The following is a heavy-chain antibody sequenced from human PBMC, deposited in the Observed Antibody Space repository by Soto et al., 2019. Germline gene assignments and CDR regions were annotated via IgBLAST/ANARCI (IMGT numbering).Heavy chain of an antibody. CDR3: ARKVLGSTSRPDWWYFDL. CDR2: ISGGGDKT. V-gene: IGHV3-23*01. J-gene: IGHJ2*01. Sequence: EVQLLESGGGLVQPGGSLRLSCVGSGFTFINYAMNWVRQTPGKGLEWVSTISGGGDKTFDADTVKGRFTISRDNSKNAVKLQMNRRRADDTAVYYCARKVLGSTSRPDWWYFDLWGRGTLVTVSS. D-gene: IGHD2-2*01. CDR1: GFTFINYA.